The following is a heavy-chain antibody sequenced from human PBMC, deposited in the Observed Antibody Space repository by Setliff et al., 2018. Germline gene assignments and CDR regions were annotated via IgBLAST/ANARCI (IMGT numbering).Heavy chain of an antibody. CDR3: ARPPRGGRWYFDL. J-gene: IGHJ2*01. CDR2: IYYSGSTS. CDR1: GGSISSGGYY. Sequence: NPSETLSLTCTVSGGSISSGGYYWSWIRQHPGKGLEWIGYIYYSGSTSYYNPSLKSRVTISVDTSKNQFSLKLSSVTAADTAVYYCARPPRGGRWYFDLWGRGTLVTVSS. V-gene: IGHV4-31*03. D-gene: IGHD3-16*01.